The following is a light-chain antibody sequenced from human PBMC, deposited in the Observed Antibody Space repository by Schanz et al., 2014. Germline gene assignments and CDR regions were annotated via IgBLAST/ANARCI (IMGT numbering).Light chain of an antibody. CDR1: SSNIGAGYD. J-gene: IGLJ3*02. V-gene: IGLV1-40*01. CDR3: GTWDTSLDTGV. Sequence: QSVLTQPPSVSGAPGQRVTISCTGSSSNIGAGYDVHWYQQLPGTAPKLLIYGNSNRPSGVPDRFSGSKSGTSATLGITGLQTGDEADYCGTWDTSLDTGVFGGGTKLTVL. CDR2: GNS.